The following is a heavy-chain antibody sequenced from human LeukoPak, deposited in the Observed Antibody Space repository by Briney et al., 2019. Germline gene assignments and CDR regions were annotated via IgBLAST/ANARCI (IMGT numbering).Heavy chain of an antibody. D-gene: IGHD5-18*01. V-gene: IGHV3-30-3*01. J-gene: IGHJ4*02. Sequence: GGSLRLSSAASGFTFSSYAMHWVRQAPGKGLEWVALILYDGSNKYYADSVKGRFIISRDNSKNTLYLQMNSLRAEDTAVYYCARGRYNYGISFYFHYWGQGTLVTVSS. CDR3: ARGRYNYGISFYFHY. CDR1: GFTFSSYA. CDR2: ILYDGSNK.